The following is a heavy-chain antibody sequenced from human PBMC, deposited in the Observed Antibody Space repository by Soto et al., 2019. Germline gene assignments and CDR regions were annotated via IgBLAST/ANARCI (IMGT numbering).Heavy chain of an antibody. CDR2: ISAYNGHS. V-gene: IGHV1-18*01. CDR1: GYTFNTYG. J-gene: IGHJ4*02. CDR3: ARGRTWGARDFDY. Sequence: QVPLVQSGAELKRPGASVRVSCKASGYTFNTYGISWVRQAPGQGLEWMGWISAYNGHSDYAQKFQVRVTMTTDTSTNTVSMELRGLRSDDTAVYYCARGRTWGARDFDYWGQGTLVTVSS. D-gene: IGHD3-16*01.